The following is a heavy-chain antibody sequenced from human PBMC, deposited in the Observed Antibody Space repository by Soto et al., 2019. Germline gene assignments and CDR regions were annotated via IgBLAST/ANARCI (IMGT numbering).Heavy chain of an antibody. Sequence: QVQLVQSGAEVKKPGASVKVSCKASGYTFTSYAMHWVRQAPGHRLEWMGWINAGNGNTKYSQKFQGRVTITRDTSASTADMELSSLRSEDTAVYYCARGGSLYWYFDLWGRGTLVTVSS. D-gene: IGHD1-26*01. V-gene: IGHV1-3*01. CDR1: GYTFTSYA. CDR2: INAGNGNT. J-gene: IGHJ2*01. CDR3: ARGGSLYWYFDL.